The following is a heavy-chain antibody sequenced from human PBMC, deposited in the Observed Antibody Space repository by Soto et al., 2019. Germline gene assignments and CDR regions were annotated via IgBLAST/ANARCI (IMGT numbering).Heavy chain of an antibody. V-gene: IGHV3-23*01. Sequence: GGSLRLSCAASGFTFSSYAMSWVRQAPGKGLEWVSTISGSGDSTYYADSVKGRFTISRDNSKNTLYLQMNSLRAEDTAVYYCAKGSSIAAQRRLPYFDYWGQGTLVTVS. CDR1: GFTFSSYA. J-gene: IGHJ4*02. CDR3: AKGSSIAAQRRLPYFDY. CDR2: ISGSGDST. D-gene: IGHD6-6*01.